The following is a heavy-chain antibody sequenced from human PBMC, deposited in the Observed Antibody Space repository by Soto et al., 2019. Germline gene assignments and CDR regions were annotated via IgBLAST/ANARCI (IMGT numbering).Heavy chain of an antibody. CDR1: GGSISSGNYY. V-gene: IGHV4-31*03. CDR2: MSYSGTT. D-gene: IGHD2-15*01. Sequence: SETLSLTCTVSGGSISSGNYYWSWIRQHPGKGLEWIAYMSYSGTTYYNPSLKTRVIISLDTSTNQFSLRLSSVTAADTAVYFCARYCSGGTCQYAFDIWGQGTMVTVSS. CDR3: ARYCSGGTCQYAFDI. J-gene: IGHJ3*02.